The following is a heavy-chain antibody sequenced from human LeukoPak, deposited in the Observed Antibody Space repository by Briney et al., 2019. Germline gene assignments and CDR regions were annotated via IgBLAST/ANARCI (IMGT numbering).Heavy chain of an antibody. V-gene: IGHV4-39*01. CDR2: IYYSGST. J-gene: IGHJ4*02. Sequence: SETLSLTCTVSGGSISGSSYYWGWIRQPPGKGLEWIGTIYYSGSTYYNPSLKSRVTISVDTSKNQFSLKLPSVTAADTAVYYCARREDSGSGSSFDYWGQGTLVTVSS. CDR1: GGSISGSSYY. CDR3: ARREDSGSGSSFDY. D-gene: IGHD3-10*01.